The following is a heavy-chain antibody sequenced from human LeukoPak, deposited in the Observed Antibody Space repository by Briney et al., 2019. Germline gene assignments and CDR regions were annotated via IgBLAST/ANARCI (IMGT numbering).Heavy chain of an antibody. CDR3: TTDGVGVEGATYDN. D-gene: IGHD1-26*01. J-gene: IGHJ4*02. CDR2: IKAKAHGGTI. CDR1: GFTFINAW. V-gene: IGHV3-15*01. Sequence: HPGGSLRLSCAASGFTFINAWLAWVRQAPGKGLEWVGRIKAKAHGGTIEYAAPVKGRSTISRDDSKNTLYLQMNSLKTEDTAVYYCTTDGVGVEGATYDNWGQGALVSVSS.